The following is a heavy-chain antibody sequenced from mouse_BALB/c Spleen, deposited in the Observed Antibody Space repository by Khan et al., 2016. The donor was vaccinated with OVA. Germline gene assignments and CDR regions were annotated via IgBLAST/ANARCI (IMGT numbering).Heavy chain of an antibody. V-gene: IGHV1-80*01. CDR1: GYAFSSYW. CDR2: IYPGDGDT. J-gene: IGHJ4*01. Sequence: QVQLKESGAELVRPGSSVKISCKASGYAFSSYWMNWVKQRPGQGLEWIGQIYPGDGDTNYNGKFKGKATLTADKSSSTAYMQLSSLTSEDSAVYCCARHYVMDYWGQGTSVTVSS. CDR3: ARHYVMDY.